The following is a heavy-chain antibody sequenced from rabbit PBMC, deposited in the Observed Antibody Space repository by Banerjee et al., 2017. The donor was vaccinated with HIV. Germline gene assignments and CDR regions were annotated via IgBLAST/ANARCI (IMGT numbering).Heavy chain of an antibody. V-gene: IGHV1S45*01. CDR1: GFSFNSGYW. CDR3: ARGPPATTFEWLDL. Sequence: QEQLEESGGDLVKPEGSLTLTCTASGFSFNSGYWICWVRQAPGKGLEWIACIIGSNAGLTYYATWARGRFTISSHNAQNTLYLQLNSLTAADTATYFCARGPPATTFEWLDLWGQGTLVTVS. D-gene: IGHD5-1*01. CDR2: IIGSNAGLT. J-gene: IGHJ5*01.